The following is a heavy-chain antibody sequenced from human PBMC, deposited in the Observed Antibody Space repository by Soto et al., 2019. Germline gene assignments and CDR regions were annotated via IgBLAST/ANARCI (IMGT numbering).Heavy chain of an antibody. CDR3: ARSPRSSPYFDY. J-gene: IGHJ4*02. CDR2: IYPGDHET. CDR1: GYTFSNFW. V-gene: IGHV5-51*01. D-gene: IGHD6-13*01. Sequence: GESLKISCRCSGYTFSNFWIAWVRHLPGKGLEWMGIIYPGDHETRYSPAFHGKVTISADKSINTAYLQWSSLEASDSAFYYCARSPRSSPYFDYWGQGALVTVSS.